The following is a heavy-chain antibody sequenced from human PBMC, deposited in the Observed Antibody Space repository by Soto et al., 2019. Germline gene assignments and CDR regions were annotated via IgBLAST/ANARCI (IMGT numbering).Heavy chain of an antibody. Sequence: SETLCLTCAVXGGSFSGYYWSWIRQPPGKGLEWIGEINHSGSTNYNPSLKSRVTISVDTSKNQFSLKLSSVTAADTAVYYCASCSSTSCYGWDYWGQGTLVTVSS. CDR1: GGSFSGYY. J-gene: IGHJ4*02. CDR2: INHSGST. CDR3: ASCSSTSCYGWDY. V-gene: IGHV4-34*01. D-gene: IGHD2-2*01.